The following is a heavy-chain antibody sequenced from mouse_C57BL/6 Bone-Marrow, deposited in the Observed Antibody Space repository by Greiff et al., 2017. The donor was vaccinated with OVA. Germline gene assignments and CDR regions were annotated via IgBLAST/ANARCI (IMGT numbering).Heavy chain of an antibody. V-gene: IGHV5-6*01. J-gene: IGHJ3*01. CDR1: GFTFSSYG. D-gene: IGHD1-1*01. Sequence: EVKLMESGGDLVKPGGSLKLSCAASGFTFSSYGMSWVRQTPDKRLEWVATISSGGSYTYYPDSVKGRYTISRDNAKNTQYLQMSSLKSEDTAMYYCARHPAGSTNPCAYWGQGTLVTVSA. CDR2: ISSGGSYT. CDR3: ARHPAGSTNPCAY.